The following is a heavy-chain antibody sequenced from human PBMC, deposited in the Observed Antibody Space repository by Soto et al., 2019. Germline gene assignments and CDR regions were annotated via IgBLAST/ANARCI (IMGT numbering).Heavy chain of an antibody. Sequence: SETLSLTCAVSGGSISSGGYSWSWIRQPPGKGLEWIGYLYYSGSTNYSTSLKSRVTISVDTSKSQFSLNLSFVTAADTAVYYCATMGTPATGLYFFDYWGQGSLVTVSS. J-gene: IGHJ4*02. D-gene: IGHD2-15*01. V-gene: IGHV4-30-4*07. CDR3: ATMGTPATGLYFFDY. CDR1: GGSISSGGYS. CDR2: LYYSGST.